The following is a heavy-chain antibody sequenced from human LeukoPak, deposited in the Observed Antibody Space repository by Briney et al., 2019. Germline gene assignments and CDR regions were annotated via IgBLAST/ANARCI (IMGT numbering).Heavy chain of an antibody. J-gene: IGHJ4*02. V-gene: IGHV4-59*01. CDR1: GGSISSYY. CDR3: ARFIMTTVTTAFHDY. Sequence: PSETLSLTCTVSGGSISSYYWSWIRQPPGKGLEWIGYIYYSGSTNYNPSLKSRVTISVDTSKNQFSLKLSSVTAADTAVYYCARFIMTTVTTAFHDYWGQGTLVTVS. CDR2: IYYSGST. D-gene: IGHD4-17*01.